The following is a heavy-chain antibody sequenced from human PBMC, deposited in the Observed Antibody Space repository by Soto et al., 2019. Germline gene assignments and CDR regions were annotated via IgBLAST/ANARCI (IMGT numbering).Heavy chain of an antibody. Sequence: SETLSLTCTVSGGSISSYYWSWIRQPPGKGLEWIGYIYYSGSTNYNPSLKSRATISVDTSKNQFSLKLSSVTAADTAVYYCARYQWTDAFDIWGQGTMVTVSS. CDR2: IYYSGST. CDR1: GGSISSYY. V-gene: IGHV4-59*01. CDR3: ARYQWTDAFDI. J-gene: IGHJ3*02. D-gene: IGHD6-19*01.